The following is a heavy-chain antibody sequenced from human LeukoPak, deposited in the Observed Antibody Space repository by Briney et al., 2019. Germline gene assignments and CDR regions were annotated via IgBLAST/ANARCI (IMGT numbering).Heavy chain of an antibody. CDR2: INHSGST. CDR3: AREAGQLGDY. Sequence: PSETLALTCAVYGGSLSGYYWSWIRQPPGKGLEWIGEINHSGSTNYNPSLKSRVTISVDTSKNQFSLKLSSVTAADTAVYYCAREAGQLGDYWGQGTLVTVSS. V-gene: IGHV4-34*01. D-gene: IGHD6-13*01. J-gene: IGHJ4*02. CDR1: GGSLSGYY.